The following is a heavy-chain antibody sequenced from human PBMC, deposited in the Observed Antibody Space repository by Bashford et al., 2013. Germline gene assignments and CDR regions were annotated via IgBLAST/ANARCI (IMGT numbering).Heavy chain of an antibody. D-gene: IGHD4-11*01. CDR3: ARGKDYPIEVTLDY. Sequence: SETLSLTCAVSGGSISSSNWWSWVRQPPGKGLEWIGEIYHSGSTNYNPSLKSRVTISVDTSKNQFSLKLSSVTAADTAVYYCARGKDYPIEVTLDYWGQGTLVTVSS. CDR1: GGSISSSNW. J-gene: IGHJ4*02. V-gene: IGHV4-4*02. CDR2: IYHSGST.